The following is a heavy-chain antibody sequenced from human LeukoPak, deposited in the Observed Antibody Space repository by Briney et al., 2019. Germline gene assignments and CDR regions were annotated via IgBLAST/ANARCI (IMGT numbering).Heavy chain of an antibody. CDR2: INPSGGST. D-gene: IGHD5-12*01. CDR3: ARDLARGYPVYYFDY. J-gene: IGHJ4*02. V-gene: IGHV1-46*01. CDR1: GYTFTSYY. Sequence: ASVKVSCKASGYTFTSYYMHLIRQAPGQLLESMEIINPSGGSTSYAQKFQGRVTMTRDTSTSTVYMELSSLRSEDTAVYYCARDLARGYPVYYFDYWGQGTLVTVSS.